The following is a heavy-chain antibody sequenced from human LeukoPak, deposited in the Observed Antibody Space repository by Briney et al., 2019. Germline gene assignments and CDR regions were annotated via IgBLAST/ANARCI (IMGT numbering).Heavy chain of an antibody. J-gene: IGHJ4*02. CDR2: IYTSGST. V-gene: IGHV4-61*02. CDR1: GGSISSGSYY. CDR3: ARGVTAHDY. Sequence: TLSLTCTVSGGSISSGSYYWSWIRQPAGKGLEWIGRIYTSGSTNYNPSLKSRVTISVDTSKNQFSLKLSSVTAADTAVYYCARGVTAHDYWGQGTLVTVSS. D-gene: IGHD2-21*02.